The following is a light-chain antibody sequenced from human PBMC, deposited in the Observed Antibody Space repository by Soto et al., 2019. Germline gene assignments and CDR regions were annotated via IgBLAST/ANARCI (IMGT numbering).Light chain of an antibody. CDR1: QGLNSH. J-gene: IGKJ4*01. CDR2: AAS. CDR3: QQLNSYPLT. Sequence: DIPLTQSPSFLSASVGDRITITCRASQGLNSHLAWYQQKPGKAPKLLIYAASTLQSGVPSRFSGSRSGTEFTLTISSLQPEDFATYYCQQLNSYPLTFGGGTKVEIK. V-gene: IGKV1-9*01.